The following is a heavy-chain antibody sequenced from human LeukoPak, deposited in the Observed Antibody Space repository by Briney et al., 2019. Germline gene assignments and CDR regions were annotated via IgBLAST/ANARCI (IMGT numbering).Heavy chain of an antibody. V-gene: IGHV4-59*08. J-gene: IGHJ4*02. CDR1: GDSISSYH. Sequence: SETLSLTCTVSGDSISSYHWTWIRQSPGRGLEWIGYVHYSGDTNYNPSLKSRVTISLDTSNNQFSLKVSSVTAADTAIYYCATYTRRCSAGTCYSIDYRGQGTLVTVSS. D-gene: IGHD2-15*01. CDR3: ATYTRRCSAGTCYSIDY. CDR2: VHYSGDT.